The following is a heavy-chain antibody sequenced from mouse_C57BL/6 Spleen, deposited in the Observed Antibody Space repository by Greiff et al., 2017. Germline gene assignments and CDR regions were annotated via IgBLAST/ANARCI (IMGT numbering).Heavy chain of an antibody. V-gene: IGHV1-15*01. J-gene: IGHJ2*01. D-gene: IGHD2-2*01. Sequence: VQLQQSGAELVRPGASVTLSCKASGYTFTDYEMHWVKQTPVHGLEWIGAIDPETGGTAYNQKFKGKAILTADKSSSTAYMELRSLTSEDSAVYYCTSRGGYPLFDYWGQGTTRTVSS. CDR1: GYTFTDYE. CDR3: TSRGGYPLFDY. CDR2: IDPETGGT.